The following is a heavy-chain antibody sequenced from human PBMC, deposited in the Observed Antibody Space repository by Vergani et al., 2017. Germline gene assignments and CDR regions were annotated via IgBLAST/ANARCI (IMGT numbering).Heavy chain of an antibody. Sequence: QVQLVESGGGLVKPGGSLRLSCAASGFTFSDYYMSWIRQAPGKGLEWVSYISSSGSTIYYADSVKGRFTISRDNAKNSLYLQMNSLRAEDTAVYYCARDRVDIVATTTYYYYYYGMDVWGQGTMVTVSS. J-gene: IGHJ6*02. CDR3: ARDRVDIVATTTYYYYYYGMDV. CDR1: GFTFSDYY. CDR2: ISSSGSTI. D-gene: IGHD5-12*01. V-gene: IGHV3-11*04.